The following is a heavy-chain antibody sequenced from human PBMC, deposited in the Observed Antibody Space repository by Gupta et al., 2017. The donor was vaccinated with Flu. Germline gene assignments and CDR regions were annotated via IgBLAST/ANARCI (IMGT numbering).Heavy chain of an antibody. D-gene: IGHD4-17*01. J-gene: IGHJ4*02. V-gene: IGHV3-74*03. Sequence: EMQLVESGGGLVQPGGSLRLSCAASGSTFSSSYLQWVRQAPGKGLVWVSRINPDGSSTTYAESVKGRFTISRDNAMNTLYLQMNSLGDDDTAVYYCATVTSGCWGQGTLVTVSS. CDR3: ATVTSGC. CDR1: GSTFSSSY. CDR2: INPDGSST.